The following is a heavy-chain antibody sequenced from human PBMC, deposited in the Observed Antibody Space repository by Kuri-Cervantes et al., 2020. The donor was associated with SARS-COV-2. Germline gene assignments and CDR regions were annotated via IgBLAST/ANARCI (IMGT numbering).Heavy chain of an antibody. D-gene: IGHD3-3*01. V-gene: IGHV1-69*13. J-gene: IGHJ6*02. CDR2: IIPIFGTA. CDR3: ASGAYYDFWSGYFCCGMDV. Sequence: SVKVSCKAFGGTFSSYAISWVRQAPGQGLEWMGGIIPIFGTANYAQKFQGRVTITADESTSTAYMELRSLRSDDTAVYYCASGAYYDFWSGYFCCGMDVWGQGTTVTVSS. CDR1: GGTFSSYA.